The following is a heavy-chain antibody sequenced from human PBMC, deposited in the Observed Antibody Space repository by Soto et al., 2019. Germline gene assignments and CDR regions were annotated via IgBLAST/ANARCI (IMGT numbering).Heavy chain of an antibody. J-gene: IGHJ4*02. CDR3: AGGTSPGCFDY. D-gene: IGHD1-1*01. CDR1: GGSISSGDYY. CDR2: IYYSGST. V-gene: IGHV4-30-4*01. Sequence: TLSLTCTVSGGSISSGDYYWSWIRQPPGKGLEWIGYIYYSGSTYYNPSLKSRVTISVDTSKNQFSLKLSSVTAADTAVYYCAGGTSPGCFDYWGQGTLVTVSS.